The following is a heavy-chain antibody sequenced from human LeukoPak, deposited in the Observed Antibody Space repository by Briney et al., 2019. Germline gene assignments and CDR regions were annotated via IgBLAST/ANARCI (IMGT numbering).Heavy chain of an antibody. CDR3: ARETSTVTTLDY. CDR1: GYTFTGYY. CDR2: INPNSGGT. Sequence: GASVKVSCKASGYTFTGYYMHWVRQAPGQGLEWMGWINPNSGGTNYAQKFQGRVPMTRDTSISTAYMELSRLRSDDTAVYYCARETSTVTTLDYWGQGTLVTVSS. J-gene: IGHJ4*02. D-gene: IGHD4-17*01. V-gene: IGHV1-2*02.